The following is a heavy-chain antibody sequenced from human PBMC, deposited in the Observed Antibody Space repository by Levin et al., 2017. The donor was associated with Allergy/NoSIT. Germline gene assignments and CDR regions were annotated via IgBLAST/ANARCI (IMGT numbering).Heavy chain of an antibody. CDR1: GYNFNNFW. V-gene: IGHV5-51*01. J-gene: IGHJ4*02. CDR2: IFPGDSDI. Sequence: PGESLKISFKASGYNFNNFWIAWVRQMPGKGLEWMGMIFPGDSDIRYNPSFQGQVTISADKSITTAYLQWTSLKASDTAVYYCARRASWFEDWGQGTLVIVSS. D-gene: IGHD2-2*01. CDR3: ARRASWFED.